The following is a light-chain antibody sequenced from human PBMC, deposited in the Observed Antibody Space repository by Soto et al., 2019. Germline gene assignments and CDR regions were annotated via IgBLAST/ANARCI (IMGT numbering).Light chain of an antibody. CDR2: AAS. J-gene: IGKJ1*01. CDR3: QQYNGYSRT. V-gene: IGKV1-9*01. Sequence: DIQMTQSPSSLSASVGDRVTITCRASQGISSYLAWYQQKPGKAPKLLIYAASTLQSGVPSRFGGSGSGTEFTLSIRSLQPDDFATYYCQQYNGYSRTFGQGTKVDI. CDR1: QGISSY.